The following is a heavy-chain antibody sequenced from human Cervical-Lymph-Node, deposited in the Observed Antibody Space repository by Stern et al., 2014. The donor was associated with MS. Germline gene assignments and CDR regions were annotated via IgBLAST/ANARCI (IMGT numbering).Heavy chain of an antibody. V-gene: IGHV3-30*07. CDR3: ATEEIGRNRSPQRSFDM. J-gene: IGHJ3*02. CDR2: ILFDGFNK. D-gene: IGHD1-14*01. CDR1: GFDFSSYS. Sequence: QVQLVESGGDVVQPGRSLTLSCAAAGFDFSSYSMHWVRQAPGKGPEWVALILFDGFNKFYADSVRGRFSISRDNSRNTVSLEMNSLGPDDTAVYYCATEEIGRNRSPQRSFDMWGQGTMVIVS.